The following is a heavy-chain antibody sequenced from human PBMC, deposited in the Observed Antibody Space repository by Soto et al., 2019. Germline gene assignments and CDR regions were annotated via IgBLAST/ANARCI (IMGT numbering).Heavy chain of an antibody. D-gene: IGHD1-26*01. CDR1: GGSINNYY. J-gene: IGHJ5*02. CDR3: ARGSGTWILNWFDP. Sequence: PSETLSLTCTVSGGSINNYYWSWIRQPPGKGLEWIGYIYYSGSTYYNPSLKSRVTISVDTSKNQFSLKLSSVTAADTAVYYCARGSGTWILNWFDPWGQGTLVTVSS. CDR2: IYYSGST. V-gene: IGHV4-59*12.